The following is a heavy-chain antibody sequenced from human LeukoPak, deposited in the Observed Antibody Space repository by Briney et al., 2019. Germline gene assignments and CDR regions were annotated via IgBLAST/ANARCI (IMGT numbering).Heavy chain of an antibody. Sequence: PGGSLRLSCAASGFTFSRYGMHWVRQAPGKGLEWVAVIWYDGSEKYYADPVKGRFTVSRDSPENMMYLQMNSLRAEDTAVYYCARGVGLVLRGDVFDNWGQGTLVTVSS. V-gene: IGHV3-33*01. D-gene: IGHD2-21*02. CDR3: ARGVGLVLRGDVFDN. CDR1: GFTFSRYG. CDR2: IWYDGSEK. J-gene: IGHJ4*02.